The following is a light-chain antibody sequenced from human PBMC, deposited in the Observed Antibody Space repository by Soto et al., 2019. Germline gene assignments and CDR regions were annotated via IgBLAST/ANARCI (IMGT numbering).Light chain of an antibody. Sequence: QSVLTQPASVSGSPGQTITISCTETSSDIGGYNAVSWYQHHPGKAPKLIIYEVTHRPSGVSDRFSASKSGNTASLTISGLQAEDEADYYCNSFRVSHLYVFGTGTKLTVL. CDR1: SSDIGGYNA. V-gene: IGLV2-14*01. J-gene: IGLJ1*01. CDR3: NSFRVSHLYV. CDR2: EVT.